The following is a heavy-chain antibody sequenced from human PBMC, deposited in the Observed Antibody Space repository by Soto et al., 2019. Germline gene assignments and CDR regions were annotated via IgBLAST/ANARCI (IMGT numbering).Heavy chain of an antibody. D-gene: IGHD6-6*01. V-gene: IGHV3-11*01. CDR3: ARGGGSSPFDY. Sequence: VGSLKLSRAASGFTFSDYYMAWFRQTPERGLEWLAYISHRSLTIYHARSVKDRFTISRDDATDSIYLQMNNLRFEDTAVYFCARGGGSSPFDYWGQGTVVTVSS. J-gene: IGHJ4*02. CDR2: ISHRSLTI. CDR1: GFTFSDYY.